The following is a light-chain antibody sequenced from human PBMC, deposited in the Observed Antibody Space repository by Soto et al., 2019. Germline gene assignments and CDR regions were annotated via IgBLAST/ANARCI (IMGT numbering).Light chain of an antibody. CDR2: GNR. Sequence: QSVLTQPPSVSGAPGQRVTISCTGSNSNIGAGYDVHWYLQLPGTAPKLLIYGNRNRPSGVPDRFSGSKSGTSASLAITGLQAEDEADYYCQSYDSSLSGPNWVFGGGTKLTVL. CDR1: NSNIGAGYD. V-gene: IGLV1-40*01. J-gene: IGLJ3*02. CDR3: QSYDSSLSGPNWV.